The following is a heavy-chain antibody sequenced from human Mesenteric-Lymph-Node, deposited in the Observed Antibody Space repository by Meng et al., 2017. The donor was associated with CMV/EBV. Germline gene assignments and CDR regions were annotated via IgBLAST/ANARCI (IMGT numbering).Heavy chain of an antibody. J-gene: IGHJ4*02. V-gene: IGHV3-15*01. CDR1: TFTRAW. Sequence: TFTRAWMAWGRQAPGKGLEWVGRIKSEGSGGTTDYAAPVKGRFTISRDDSKNMLYLQMNSLRGEDTAVYYCARDVGGGVGEYSNFDYWGQGILVTVSS. CDR2: IKSEGSGGTT. CDR3: ARDVGGGVGEYSNFDY. D-gene: IGHD3-10*01.